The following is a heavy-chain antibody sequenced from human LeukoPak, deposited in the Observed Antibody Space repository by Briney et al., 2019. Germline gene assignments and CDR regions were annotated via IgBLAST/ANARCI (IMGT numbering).Heavy chain of an antibody. V-gene: IGHV3-74*01. J-gene: IGHJ4*02. D-gene: IGHD1-26*01. CDR3: AREGGGGMVDY. CDR2: INTDGSST. Sequence: PGGSLRLSCAASGFTFSSYWMHWVRHAPGKGLVWVSRINTDGSSTSYADSVKGRFTISRDNAKNTLYLQMNSLRAEDTAVYYCAREGGGGMVDYWGQGTLVTVSS. CDR1: GFTFSSYW.